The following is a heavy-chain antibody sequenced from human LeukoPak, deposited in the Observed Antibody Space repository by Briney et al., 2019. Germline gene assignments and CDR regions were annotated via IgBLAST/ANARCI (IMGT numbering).Heavy chain of an antibody. CDR1: GFSFSNSW. V-gene: IGHV3-7*01. CDR2: IRQDGSVK. Sequence: GGSLRLSCAASGFSFSNSWMSWVRQAPGKGLEWVANIRQDGSVKYYVSSVKGRFTISRDNAENSLYLQMNSLRAEDTAVYYCATSSDAPGSYWGQGTLVTVSS. D-gene: IGHD2-2*01. CDR3: ATSSDAPGSY. J-gene: IGHJ4*02.